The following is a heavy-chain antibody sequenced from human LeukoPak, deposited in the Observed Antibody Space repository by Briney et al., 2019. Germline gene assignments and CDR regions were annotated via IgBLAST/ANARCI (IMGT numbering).Heavy chain of an antibody. Sequence: GESLKISCKGSGYSFTSYWIGWVRQIPGKGLEGMGIIYPGDSDTRYSPSFQGQVTISADKSISTAYLKWSSLKASDTAMYYCARRDCSSTSCYVGEAFDIWGQGTMVTVSS. D-gene: IGHD2-2*01. CDR2: IYPGDSDT. CDR1: GYSFTSYW. CDR3: ARRDCSSTSCYVGEAFDI. V-gene: IGHV5-51*01. J-gene: IGHJ3*02.